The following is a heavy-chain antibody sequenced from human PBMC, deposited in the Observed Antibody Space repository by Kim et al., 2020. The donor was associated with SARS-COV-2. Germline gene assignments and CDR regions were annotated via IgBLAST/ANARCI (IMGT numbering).Heavy chain of an antibody. CDR1: GGTFSSYT. CDR2: IIPILGIA. D-gene: IGHD6-19*01. CDR3: ARLISSGWYAGFDY. V-gene: IGHV1-69*02. Sequence: SVKVSCKASGGTFSSYTISWVRQAPGQGLEWMGRIIPILGIANYAQKFQGRVTITADKSTSTAYMELSSLRSEDTAVYYCARLISSGWYAGFDYWGQGTLVTVSS. J-gene: IGHJ4*02.